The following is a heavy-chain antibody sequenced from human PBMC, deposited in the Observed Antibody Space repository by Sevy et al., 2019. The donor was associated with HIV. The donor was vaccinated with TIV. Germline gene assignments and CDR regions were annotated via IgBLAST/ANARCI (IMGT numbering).Heavy chain of an antibody. Sequence: GESLKISCKGSGYSFTSYWIGWVRQMPGKGLEWMGIIYPGDSDTRYSPSFQGQVTISADKSISTAYLQWSSLKASDTAMYYCVTNGDYGDSGYYYGMDVWGQGTTVTVSS. CDR2: IYPGDSDT. V-gene: IGHV5-51*01. CDR3: VTNGDYGDSGYYYGMDV. CDR1: GYSFTSYW. D-gene: IGHD4-17*01. J-gene: IGHJ6*02.